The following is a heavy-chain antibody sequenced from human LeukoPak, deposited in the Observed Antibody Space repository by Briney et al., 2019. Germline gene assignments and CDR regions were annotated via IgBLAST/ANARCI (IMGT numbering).Heavy chain of an antibody. V-gene: IGHV4-39*07. CDR2: IYYSGST. D-gene: IGHD6-13*01. CDR1: GGSISSSSYY. Sequence: SETLSLTCTVSGGSISSSSYYWGWIRQPPGKGLEWIGSIYYSGSTYYNPSLKSRVTISVYTSKNQFSLKLSSVTAADTAVYYCARDRQIAAAGLNWFDLWGQGTLVTVSS. CDR3: ARDRQIAAAGLNWFDL. J-gene: IGHJ5*02.